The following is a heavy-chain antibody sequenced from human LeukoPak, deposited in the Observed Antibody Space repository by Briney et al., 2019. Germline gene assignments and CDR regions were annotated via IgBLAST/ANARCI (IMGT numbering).Heavy chain of an antibody. CDR3: ARGRGGPTGLNYFDD. CDR1: AFTFDDFC. J-gene: IGHJ4*02. CDR2: IRGSGGST. V-gene: IGHV3-23*01. Sequence: GRSLRLSCAASAFTFDDFCMSWVRPAPGEGLEWVSGIRGSGGSTYYADSGKGRFTISRDNSKNTLYLQMSSLRAEDTAVYYCARGRGGPTGLNYFDDWGQGTLVTVSS. D-gene: IGHD1-1*01.